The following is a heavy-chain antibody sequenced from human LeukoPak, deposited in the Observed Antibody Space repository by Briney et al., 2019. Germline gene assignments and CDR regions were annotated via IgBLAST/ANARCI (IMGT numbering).Heavy chain of an antibody. CDR2: IYYSGST. J-gene: IGHJ6*02. V-gene: IGHV4-59*08. CDR3: ARHGILTGYYLSSYYYYGMDV. Sequence: PSETLSLTCTVSGGSISSYYWSWIRQPPGKGLEWIGYIYYSGSTNYNPSLKSRVTISVGTSKNQFSLKLSSVTAADTAVYYCARHGILTGYYLSSYYYYGMDVWGQGTTVTVSS. D-gene: IGHD3-9*01. CDR1: GGSISSYY.